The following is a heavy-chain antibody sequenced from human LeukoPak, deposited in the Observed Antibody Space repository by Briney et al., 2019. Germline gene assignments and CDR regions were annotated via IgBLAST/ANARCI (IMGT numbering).Heavy chain of an antibody. Sequence: GGSLRLSCAASGVTFSSYSMNWVRQAPGKGLEWVSAISSSSGYIYHAESVKGRFTISRDNAKNSLYLQMNSLRAEDTAVYYCAREYSSSVSFDPWGQGTLVTVSS. V-gene: IGHV3-21*01. CDR2: ISSSSGYI. J-gene: IGHJ5*02. CDR1: GVTFSSYS. CDR3: AREYSSSVSFDP. D-gene: IGHD6-6*01.